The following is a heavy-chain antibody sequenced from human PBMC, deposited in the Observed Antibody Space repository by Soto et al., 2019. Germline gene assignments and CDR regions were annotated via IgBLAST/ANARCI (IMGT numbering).Heavy chain of an antibody. J-gene: IGHJ4*02. CDR3: ASSDAYCGGDCYFGFY. Sequence: VQSMKISSKGSGYSFTSYWIGWVRQMHGKRLEWMGIIYPSDSDTRYSPSFQGQVTISADKSISTAYLQWSSLKASDTAMYYCASSDAYCGGDCYFGFYWGQGTLVTAYS. V-gene: IGHV5-51*01. D-gene: IGHD2-21*02. CDR1: GYSFTSYW. CDR2: IYPSDSDT.